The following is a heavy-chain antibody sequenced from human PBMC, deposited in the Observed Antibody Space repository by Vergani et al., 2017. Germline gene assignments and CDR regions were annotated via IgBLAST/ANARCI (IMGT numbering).Heavy chain of an antibody. D-gene: IGHD2-2*01. CDR1: GFTFDDYT. J-gene: IGHJ6*02. CDR2: ISWDGGST. V-gene: IGHV3-43*01. Sequence: EVQLVESGGVVVQPGGSLRLSCAASGFTFDDYTMHWVRQAPGKGLEWVSLISWDGGSTYYADSAKGRFTISRDNSKNSLYLQMNSLRTEDTALYYCAKGQVPAAIENYGMDVWGQGTTVTVSS. CDR3: AKGQVPAAIENYGMDV.